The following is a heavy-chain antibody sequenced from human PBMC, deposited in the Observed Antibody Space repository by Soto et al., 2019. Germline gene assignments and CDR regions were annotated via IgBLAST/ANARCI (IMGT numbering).Heavy chain of an antibody. Sequence: SQTLSLTCAISGDSVSSNSAAWNWIRQSPSRGLEWLGRTYYRSKWYNDYAVSVNSRITINPDPSMHQFSLQLNSVTPEDTAVYYCARDGTITMFRGVIVYFDNWGQGTLVTVSS. CDR2: TYYRSKWYN. V-gene: IGHV6-1*01. CDR1: GDSVSSNSAA. CDR3: ARDGTITMFRGVIVYFDN. D-gene: IGHD3-10*01. J-gene: IGHJ4*02.